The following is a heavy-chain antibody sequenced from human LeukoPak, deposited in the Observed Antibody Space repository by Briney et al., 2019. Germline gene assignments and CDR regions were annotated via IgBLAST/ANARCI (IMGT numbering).Heavy chain of an antibody. CDR2: IYTSGNT. V-gene: IGHV4-4*07. Sequence: SETLSLXCTVSGDSVSSFFWYWIRQPAGKELEWIGRIYTSGNTNYNLSLKSRVTMSVDTSKNQFSLKLSSVTAADTAVYYCTGYNYGYFDYWGQGTLVTVSS. J-gene: IGHJ4*02. CDR1: GDSVSSFF. CDR3: TGYNYGYFDY. D-gene: IGHD5-18*01.